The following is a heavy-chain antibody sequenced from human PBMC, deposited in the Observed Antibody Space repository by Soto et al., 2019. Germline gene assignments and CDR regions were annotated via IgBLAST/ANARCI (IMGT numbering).Heavy chain of an antibody. CDR2: ISYDGSNK. D-gene: IGHD5-18*01. Sequence: QVQLVESGGGVVQPGRSLRLSCAASGFTFSSYGMHWVRQAPGKGLEWVAVISYDGSNKYYADSVKGRFTISRDNSKNTLYLQMNSLRAEDTAVYYCAKGGYSYGQGYWGQGTLVTVSS. CDR1: GFTFSSYG. CDR3: AKGGYSYGQGY. J-gene: IGHJ4*02. V-gene: IGHV3-30*18.